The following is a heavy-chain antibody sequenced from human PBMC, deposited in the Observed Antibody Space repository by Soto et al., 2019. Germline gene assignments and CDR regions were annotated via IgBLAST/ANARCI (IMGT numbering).Heavy chain of an antibody. Sequence: EVQLVESGGGLVQPGRSLRLSCAASGFTFDAYAMHWVRQAPGKGLEWVSGISWNSGSIGYADSVKGRFTISRDNAKNSRYLQMNSLRAEDTALYYCAKDMSVVVPAAIHHYYGMDVWGQGTTVTVSS. CDR1: GFTFDAYA. J-gene: IGHJ6*02. D-gene: IGHD2-2*02. CDR2: ISWNSGSI. V-gene: IGHV3-9*01. CDR3: AKDMSVVVPAAIHHYYGMDV.